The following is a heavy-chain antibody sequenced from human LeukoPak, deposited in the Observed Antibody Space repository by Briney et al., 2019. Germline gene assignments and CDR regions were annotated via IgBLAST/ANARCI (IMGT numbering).Heavy chain of an antibody. J-gene: IGHJ4*02. V-gene: IGHV1-69*04. CDR3: ARGYYGSGSYSGY. CDR1: GYTFTGYY. D-gene: IGHD3-10*01. CDR2: IIPILGIA. Sequence: SVKVSCKASGYTFTGYYMHWVRQAPGQGLEWMGRIIPILGIANYAQKFQGRVTITADKSTSTAYMELSSLRSEDTAVYYCARGYYGSGSYSGYWGQGTLVTVSS.